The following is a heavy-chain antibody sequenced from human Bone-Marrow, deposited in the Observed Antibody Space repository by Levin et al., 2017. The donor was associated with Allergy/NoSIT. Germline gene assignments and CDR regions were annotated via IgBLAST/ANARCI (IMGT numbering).Heavy chain of an antibody. CDR1: GFTFDTAW. J-gene: IGHJ4*02. V-gene: IGHV3-15*01. CDR3: TTDGMNWGLGGVGY. Sequence: GESLKISCAASGFTFDTAWMTWVRQAPGKGLEWVGRIKSKTDGETTDYAAPVKDRFIISRDDSTNTVSLQMNSLKTEDTAVYFCTTDGMNWGLGGVGYWGQGTLVTVAS. CDR2: IKSKTDGETT. D-gene: IGHD7-27*01.